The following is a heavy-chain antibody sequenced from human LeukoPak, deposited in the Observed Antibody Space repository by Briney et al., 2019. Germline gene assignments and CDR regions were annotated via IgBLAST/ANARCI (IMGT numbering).Heavy chain of an antibody. D-gene: IGHD3-10*01. Sequence: GGSLRLSCAASGFTFSSYGMHWVRQAPGKGLEWVSVIYSGGSTYYADSVKGRFTISRDNSKNTLYLQMNSLRAEDTAVYYCARFYGSGSYETYWGQGTLVTVSS. CDR1: GFTFSSYG. CDR3: ARFYGSGSYETY. CDR2: IYSGGST. J-gene: IGHJ4*02. V-gene: IGHV3-66*01.